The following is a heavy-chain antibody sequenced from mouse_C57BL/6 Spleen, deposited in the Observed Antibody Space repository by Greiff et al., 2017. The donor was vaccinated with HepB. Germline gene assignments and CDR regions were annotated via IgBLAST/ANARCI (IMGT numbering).Heavy chain of an antibody. CDR3: ARDPYYYGSSLFAY. CDR1: GYAFTNYL. J-gene: IGHJ3*01. Sequence: VKLQESGAELVRPGTSVKVSCKASGYAFTNYLIEWVKQRPGQGLEWIGVINPGSGGTNYNEKFKGKATLTADKSSSTAYMQLSSLTYEDSAVYYCARDPYYYGSSLFAYWGQGTLVTVSA. CDR2: INPGSGGT. D-gene: IGHD1-1*01. V-gene: IGHV1-54*01.